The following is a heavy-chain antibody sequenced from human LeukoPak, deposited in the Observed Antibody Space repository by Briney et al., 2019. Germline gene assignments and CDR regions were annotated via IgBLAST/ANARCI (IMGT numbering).Heavy chain of an antibody. CDR2: INPNSGGT. CDR1: GYTFTGYY. CDR3: ARVKGRFGELSYYFDY. Sequence: ASVKVSCKASGYTFTGYYMHWVRQAPGQGLEWMEWINPNSGGTNYAQKFQGRVTMTRDTSISTAYMELSRLRSDDTAVYYCARVKGRFGELSYYFDYWGQGTLVTVSS. J-gene: IGHJ4*02. D-gene: IGHD3-10*01. V-gene: IGHV1-2*02.